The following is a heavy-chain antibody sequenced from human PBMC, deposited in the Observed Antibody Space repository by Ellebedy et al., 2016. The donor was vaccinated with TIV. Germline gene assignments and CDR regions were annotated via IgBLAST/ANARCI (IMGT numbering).Heavy chain of an antibody. CDR1: GFTVSSNY. CDR3: ESEYSSSFYGMDV. Sequence: PGGSLRLSCAASGFTVSSNYMSWVRQAPGKGLEWVSVIYSGGSTYYADSVKGRFTISRDNSKNTLYLQMNSLRAEDTAVYYCESEYSSSFYGMDVWGQGTTVTVSS. D-gene: IGHD6-6*01. V-gene: IGHV3-53*01. J-gene: IGHJ6*02. CDR2: IYSGGST.